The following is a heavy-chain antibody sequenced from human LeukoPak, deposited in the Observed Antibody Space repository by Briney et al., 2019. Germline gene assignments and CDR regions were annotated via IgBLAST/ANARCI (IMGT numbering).Heavy chain of an antibody. V-gene: IGHV4-59*01. CDR2: IYYSGST. CDR3: ARYVWGSYPTFEDY. D-gene: IGHD3-16*02. CDR1: GGSISSYY. Sequence: SETLSLTCPVSGGSISSYYWSWIRQPPGKGLEWIGYIYYSGSTNYNPSLKSRVTISVDTSKNQFSLKLSSVTAADTAVYYCARYVWGSYPTFEDYWGQGTLVTVSS. J-gene: IGHJ4*02.